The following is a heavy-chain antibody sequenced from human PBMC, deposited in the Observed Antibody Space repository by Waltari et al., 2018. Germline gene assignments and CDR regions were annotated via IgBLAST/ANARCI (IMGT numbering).Heavy chain of an antibody. D-gene: IGHD5-18*01. Sequence: QVQLQQWGAGLLKPSETLSLTCAVYGGSFSGYYWSWIRQPPGKGLEWIGEINHSGSTNYNPSLESRVTISVDTSKNQFSLKLSSVTAADTAVYYCARRGYRGYWFDPWGQGTLVTVSS. V-gene: IGHV4-34*01. J-gene: IGHJ5*02. CDR2: INHSGST. CDR1: GGSFSGYY. CDR3: ARRGYRGYWFDP.